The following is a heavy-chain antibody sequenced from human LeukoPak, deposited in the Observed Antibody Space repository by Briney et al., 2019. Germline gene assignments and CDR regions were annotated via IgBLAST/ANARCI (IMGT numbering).Heavy chain of an antibody. D-gene: IGHD3-16*01. CDR3: AKDMGAAIEYYYYGMDV. V-gene: IGHV3-30*18. Sequence: PGGSLRLSCAASGFTFSSYGMHWVRQAPGKGLEWVAVISYDGSNKYYADSVKGRFTISRDNSKNTLYLQMSSLRAEDTAVYYCAKDMGAAIEYYYYGMDVWGQGTTVTVSS. CDR1: GFTFSSYG. CDR2: ISYDGSNK. J-gene: IGHJ6*02.